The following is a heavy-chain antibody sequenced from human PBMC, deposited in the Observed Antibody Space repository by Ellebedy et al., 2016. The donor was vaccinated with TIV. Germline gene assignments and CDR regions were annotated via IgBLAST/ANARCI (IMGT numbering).Heavy chain of an antibody. J-gene: IGHJ4*02. D-gene: IGHD6-13*01. CDR2: ITSDSTTI. CDR3: VRGRGIAAAGTPAPDY. Sequence: GESLKISCAASGFIFSTYSMNWVRQAPGKGLEWVSFITSDSTTIFYAGSVKGRFTISRDNAKSSLFLQMNSLRAEDTAVYYCVRGRGIAAAGTPAPDYWGQGTLVTVSS. CDR1: GFIFSTYS. V-gene: IGHV3-48*04.